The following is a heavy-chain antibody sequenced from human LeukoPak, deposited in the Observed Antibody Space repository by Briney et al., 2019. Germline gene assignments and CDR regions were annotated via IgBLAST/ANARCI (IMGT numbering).Heavy chain of an antibody. CDR2: ISSRGDST. CDR3: AKGPRPDITVAHTVEK. CDR1: GITLSNYA. V-gene: IGHV3-23*01. Sequence: GGSLRLSCAVSGITLSNYAMSWVRQVPGRGLEWVSTISSRGDSTYDADSVKGRFTICRDNSKNSLYLQMNSVRAEDTAVYYCAKGPRPDITVAHTVEKWGQGTLDTVSS. J-gene: IGHJ4*02. D-gene: IGHD6-19*01.